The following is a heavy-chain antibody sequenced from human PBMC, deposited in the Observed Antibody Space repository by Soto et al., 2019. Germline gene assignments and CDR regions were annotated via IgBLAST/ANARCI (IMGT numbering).Heavy chain of an antibody. Sequence: GGSLRLSCAASGFTFVNYWMNWVRQAPGKGLEWVGNIKRDGSEKYYVDFVKGRFTISRDNADNSVFLDMNNLRVDDTATYYCARVRATDYEIDYWGQGALVTVSS. CDR3: ARVRATDYEIDY. D-gene: IGHD4-17*01. CDR2: IKRDGSEK. V-gene: IGHV3-7*03. CDR1: GFTFVNYW. J-gene: IGHJ4*02.